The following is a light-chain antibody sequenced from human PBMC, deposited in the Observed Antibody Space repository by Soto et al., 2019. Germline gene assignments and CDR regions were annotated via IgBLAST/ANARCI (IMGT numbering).Light chain of an antibody. V-gene: IGLV2-14*01. CDR2: EVS. Sequence: QSALTQPASVSGSPGQSITISCTGTSSDVGGYNSVSWYQQHPGKAPKLMIYEVSNRPSGVSNRFSGSKSGNTASLTISGLQAEDEADYLCSSYTSTSTPFVFGTGTQLTVL. CDR1: SSDVGGYNS. CDR3: SSYTSTSTPFV. J-gene: IGLJ1*01.